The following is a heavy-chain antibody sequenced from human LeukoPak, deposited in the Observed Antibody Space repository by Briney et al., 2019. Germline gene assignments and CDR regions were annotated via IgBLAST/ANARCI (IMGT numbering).Heavy chain of an antibody. D-gene: IGHD2-2*01. CDR1: GYSFTSYW. CDR2: IYPGDSDT. CDR3: ARLRTIDIAVVPAAIGYDFWSGPYYFDY. Sequence: PGESLKISCKGSGYSFTSYWIGWVRQMPGKGLEWMGIIYPGDSDTRYSPSFQGQVTISADKSISTAYLQWSSLKASDTAMYYCARLRTIDIAVVPAAIGYDFWSGPYYFDYWGQGTLVTVSS. J-gene: IGHJ4*02. V-gene: IGHV5-51*01.